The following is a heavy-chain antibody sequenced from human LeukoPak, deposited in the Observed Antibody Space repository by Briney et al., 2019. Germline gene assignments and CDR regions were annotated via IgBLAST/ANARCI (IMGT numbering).Heavy chain of an antibody. CDR2: IWYDGSNK. Sequence: PGGSLRLSCAASGFTFSSYGMHWVRQAPGKGLEWVAVIWYDGSNKYYADSVKGRFTISRDNSKNTLYLQMNSLRAEDTAVYYCAKDSNYYGSGSYENNWFDPWGQGTLVTVSS. J-gene: IGHJ5*02. CDR3: AKDSNYYGSGSYENNWFDP. CDR1: GFTFSSYG. V-gene: IGHV3-33*06. D-gene: IGHD3-10*01.